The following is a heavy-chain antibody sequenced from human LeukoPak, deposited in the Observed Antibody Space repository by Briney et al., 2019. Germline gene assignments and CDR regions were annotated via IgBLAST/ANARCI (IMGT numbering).Heavy chain of an antibody. CDR2: ISYDGSNK. D-gene: IGHD3-10*01. CDR1: GFTFSSYA. J-gene: IGHJ4*02. V-gene: IGHV3-30-3*01. Sequence: PGRSLRLSCAASGFTFSSYAMHWVRQAPGKGLEWVAVISYDGSNKYYADSVKGRFTISRDNSKNTLYLQMNSLRAEDTAVYYCGPAGSYPYFDYWGQGTLVTVSS. CDR3: GPAGSYPYFDY.